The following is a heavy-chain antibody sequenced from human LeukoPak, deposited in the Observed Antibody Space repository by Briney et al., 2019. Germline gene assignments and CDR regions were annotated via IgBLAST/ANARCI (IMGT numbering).Heavy chain of an antibody. D-gene: IGHD4-17*01. CDR1: GGTFSSYA. CDR3: ARVGNYGDYHFDY. V-gene: IGHV1-69*06. J-gene: IGHJ4*02. CDR2: IIPIFGTA. Sequence: GASVKVSCKASGGTFSSYAISWVRQAPGQGLEWMGGIIPIFGTANYAQKFQGRVTITADKSTSTAYMELSSLRSEDTAVYYCARVGNYGDYHFDYWGQGTLVTVSS.